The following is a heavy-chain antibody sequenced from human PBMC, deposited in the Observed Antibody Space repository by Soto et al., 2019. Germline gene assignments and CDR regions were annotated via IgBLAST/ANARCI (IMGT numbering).Heavy chain of an antibody. CDR2: IIPIFGTA. D-gene: IGHD4-17*01. CDR1: GGTFISDA. Sequence: SVKVSFKAAGGTFISDAVSLVRQAPGQGLEWMGGIIPIFGTANYAQKFQGRVTIAADESTSTAYMELSSLRSEDTAVYYCARQTTVTTNYYYYGMDVWGQGTTVTVSS. CDR3: ARQTTVTTNYYYYGMDV. J-gene: IGHJ6*02. V-gene: IGHV1-69*13.